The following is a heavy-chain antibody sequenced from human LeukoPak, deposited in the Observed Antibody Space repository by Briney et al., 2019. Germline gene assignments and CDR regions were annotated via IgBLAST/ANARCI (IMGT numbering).Heavy chain of an antibody. CDR1: GFTFSSYA. D-gene: IGHD6-19*01. CDR2: ISGSGGST. V-gene: IGHV3-23*01. CDR3: AKAYSSGWYPTPYYFDY. J-gene: IGHJ4*02. Sequence: PGGTLRLSCAASGFTFSSYAMSWVRQAPGKGLEWVSAISGSGGSTYYADSVKGRFTISRDNSKNTLYLQMNSLRAEDTAVYYCAKAYSSGWYPTPYYFDYWGQGTLVTVSS.